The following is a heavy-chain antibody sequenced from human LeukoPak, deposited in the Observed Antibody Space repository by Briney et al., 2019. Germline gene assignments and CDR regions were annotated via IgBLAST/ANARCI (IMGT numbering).Heavy chain of an antibody. D-gene: IGHD6-13*01. Sequence: GGSLRLSCAASGFTFSNYGMHWVRQAPGKGLEWVSSISSSSSYIYYADSVKGRFTISRDNAKNSLYLQMNGLRAEDTAVYYCARDDSSSHAYWGQGTLVTVSS. CDR2: ISSSSSYI. CDR3: ARDDSSSHAY. V-gene: IGHV3-21*01. CDR1: GFTFSNYG. J-gene: IGHJ4*02.